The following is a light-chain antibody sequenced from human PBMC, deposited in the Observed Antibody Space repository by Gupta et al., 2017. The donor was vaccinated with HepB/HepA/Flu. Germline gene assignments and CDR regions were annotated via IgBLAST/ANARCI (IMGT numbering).Light chain of an antibody. V-gene: IGKV3-11*01. J-gene: IGKJ4*01. CDR1: QSVGSS. CDR2: NTS. CDR3: QQRRSWPVS. Sequence: EIVLTQSPATLSLSPGERATLSCRASQSVGSSLAWYQQKPGQSPRLLIYNTSNRATGNPARFSGSGSGTDFTLTISSLEPEDFAVYYCQQRRSWPVSFGGGTKVEIK.